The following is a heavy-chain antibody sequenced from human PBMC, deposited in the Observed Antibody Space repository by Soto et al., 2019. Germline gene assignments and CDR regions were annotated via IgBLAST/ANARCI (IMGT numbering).Heavy chain of an antibody. V-gene: IGHV4-34*01. J-gene: IGHJ5*02. CDR2: INHYGST. CDR1: GGSFSSYY. CDR3: ATHCSSTSCYYTFDP. Sequence: QVQLQQWGAGLLKPSETLSLTCAVYGGSFSSYYWSWIRHPPGKELEWIGQINHYGSTDYNPSLKSRVTIAVDTSRNHFSLRLSSVTAADTAMYYCATHCSSTSCYYTFDPWGQGTLVTVSS. D-gene: IGHD2-2*01.